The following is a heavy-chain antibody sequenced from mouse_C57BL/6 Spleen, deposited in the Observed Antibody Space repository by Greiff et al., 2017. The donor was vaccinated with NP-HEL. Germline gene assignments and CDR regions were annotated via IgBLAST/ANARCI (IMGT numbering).Heavy chain of an antibody. CDR1: GYSITSGYY. CDR3: ARDGYYGSKAWFAY. D-gene: IGHD1-1*01. V-gene: IGHV3-6*01. Sequence: DVQLVESGPGLVKPSQSLSLTCSVTGYSITSGYYWNWIRQFPGNTLEWMGYISYDGSNNYNPSLKNRISITRDTSKNQFFLKLNSVTTEDTATYYCARDGYYGSKAWFAYWGQGTLVTVSA. CDR2: ISYDGSN. J-gene: IGHJ3*01.